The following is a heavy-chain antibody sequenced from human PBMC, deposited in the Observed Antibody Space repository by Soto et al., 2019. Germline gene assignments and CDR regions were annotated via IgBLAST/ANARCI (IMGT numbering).Heavy chain of an antibody. Sequence: QVQLVQSGSEVKKPGSSVKVSCKSSGGSFSSNPISWVRQAPGQGLEWMAGIIPIFATVHYAQQFQVRVTITADESTTTADMELNSFSSEDKAVEFCARGGRGYSSALRYDFDYWGQGTLVTVSS. CDR1: GGSFSSNP. CDR2: IIPIFATV. J-gene: IGHJ4*02. V-gene: IGHV1-69*01. CDR3: ARGGRGYSSALRYDFDY. D-gene: IGHD5-18*01.